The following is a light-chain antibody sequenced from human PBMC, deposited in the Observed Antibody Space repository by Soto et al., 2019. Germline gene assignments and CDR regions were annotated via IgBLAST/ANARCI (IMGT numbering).Light chain of an antibody. CDR1: QGIGSD. Sequence: AIQMTQSPSSLSASVGDRVTITCRASQGIGSDLGWYQQKPGKAPKLLIYAASSLQSGVPSRFSGSGSGTDLTLTISSLQPEDFATYYCLQDYNYPYTFGQGTKLEIK. CDR2: AAS. J-gene: IGKJ2*01. CDR3: LQDYNYPYT. V-gene: IGKV1-6*01.